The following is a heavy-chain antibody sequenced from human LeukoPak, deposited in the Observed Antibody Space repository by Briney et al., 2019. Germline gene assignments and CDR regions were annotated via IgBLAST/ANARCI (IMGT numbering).Heavy chain of an antibody. CDR1: GFTFTNSA. J-gene: IGHJ4*02. D-gene: IGHD6-19*01. Sequence: PGGPLRLSCAASGFTFTNSAMTWVSQAPGKGLERVSTVSGSGGNTYYADSVKGRFTISRDNSENTLYLQMNSLKAQDTAVYYCAKSLAVPGSPDYWGQGTLVTVSS. CDR3: AKSLAVPGSPDY. V-gene: IGHV3-23*01. CDR2: VSGSGGNT.